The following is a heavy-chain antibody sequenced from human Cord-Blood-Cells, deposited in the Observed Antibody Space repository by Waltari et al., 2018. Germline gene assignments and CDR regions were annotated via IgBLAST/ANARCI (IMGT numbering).Heavy chain of an antibody. CDR3: ARTYYYGSGSYGFDY. Sequence: EVQLVESGGGLVQPGGSLRLSCAASGFTFSSYEMNWVRQAPGKGLEWVSYISSSGSTIYYADSVKGRFTSSRDNAKNSLYLQMNSLRAEETAVYYCARTYYYGSGSYGFDYWGQGTLVTVSS. CDR1: GFTFSSYE. V-gene: IGHV3-48*03. CDR2: ISSSGSTI. D-gene: IGHD3-10*01. J-gene: IGHJ4*02.